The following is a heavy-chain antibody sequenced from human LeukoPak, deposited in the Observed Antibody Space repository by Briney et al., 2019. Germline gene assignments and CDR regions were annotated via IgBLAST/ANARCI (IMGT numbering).Heavy chain of an antibody. CDR3: AKEYQLLFRAAFDI. D-gene: IGHD2-2*01. CDR2: FYSGGST. J-gene: IGHJ3*02. Sequence: PGGSLRLSCAASGFTVRDNYMNWVRQAPGKGLEWVSVFYSGGSTYYTDSVQGRFTISRDHAKNTVYLQMDSLTAEDTAVYYCAKEYQLLFRAAFDIWGQGTMVTVSS. CDR1: GFTVRDNY. V-gene: IGHV3-53*01.